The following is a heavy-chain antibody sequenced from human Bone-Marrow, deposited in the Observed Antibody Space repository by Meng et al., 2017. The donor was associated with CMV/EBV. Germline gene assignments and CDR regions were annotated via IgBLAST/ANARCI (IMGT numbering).Heavy chain of an antibody. CDR3: ARDVAGIVVVPAAINYYYGMDV. D-gene: IGHD2-2*02. CDR1: GYTLTNYS. V-gene: IGHV1-2*02. Sequence: ASVKVSCKASGYTLTNYSMHWVRQAPGQGLEWMGWINPNSGGTNYAQKFQGRVTMTRDTSISTAYMELSRLRSDDTAVYYCARDVAGIVVVPAAINYYYGMDVWGQGTTVTVSS. CDR2: INPNSGGT. J-gene: IGHJ6*02.